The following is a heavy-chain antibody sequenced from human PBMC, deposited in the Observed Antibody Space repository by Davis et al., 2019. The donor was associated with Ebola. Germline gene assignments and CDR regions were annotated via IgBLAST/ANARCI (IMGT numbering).Heavy chain of an antibody. CDR2: IYYSGST. Sequence: MPSETLSLTCTVSGGSISSSSYYWGWIRQPPGKGLEWIGSIYYSGSTYYNPSLKSRVTISVETSKNQFSLKLSSVTAADTAVYYCATGIAVAGTGFRYWGQGTLVTVSS. V-gene: IGHV4-39*01. CDR1: GGSISSSSYY. CDR3: ATGIAVAGTGFRY. D-gene: IGHD6-19*01. J-gene: IGHJ4*02.